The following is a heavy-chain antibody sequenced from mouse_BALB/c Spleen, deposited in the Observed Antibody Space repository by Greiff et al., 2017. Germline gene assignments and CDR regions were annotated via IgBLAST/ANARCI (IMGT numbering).Heavy chain of an antibody. V-gene: IGHV14-3*02. CDR2: IDPANGNT. J-gene: IGHJ3*01. Sequence: VQLQQSGAELVKPGASVKLSCTASGFNIKDTYMHWVKQRPEQGLEWIGRIDPANGNTKYDPKFQGKATITADTSSNTAYLQLSSLTSEDTAVYYCASGGYDYDGFFAYGGQGTLVTVSA. D-gene: IGHD2-4*01. CDR1: GFNIKDTY. CDR3: ASGGYDYDGFFAY.